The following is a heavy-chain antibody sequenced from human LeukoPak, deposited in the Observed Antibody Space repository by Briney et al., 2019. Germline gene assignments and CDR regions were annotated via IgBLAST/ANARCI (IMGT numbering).Heavy chain of an antibody. J-gene: IGHJ4*02. Sequence: PGGSLRLSCAASGFTFSSYAIHWVRQAPGKGLEWVAVISYDGSNKYYADSVKGRFTISRDNSKNTLYLQMNSLRAEGTAVYYCARRYGYADYWGQGTLVTVSS. CDR1: GFTFSSYA. CDR3: ARRYGYADY. V-gene: IGHV3-30-3*01. CDR2: ISYDGSNK. D-gene: IGHD5-18*01.